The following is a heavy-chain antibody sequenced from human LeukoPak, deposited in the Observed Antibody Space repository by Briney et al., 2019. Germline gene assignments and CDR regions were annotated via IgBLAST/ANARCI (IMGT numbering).Heavy chain of an antibody. Sequence: KPGRSLRLSCAASGFSFSDYYMTWIRQAPGKGLEWVSYISSSGSTKKYADSVKGRFTISRDNAEKSLYLQMDSLRVEDTAIYYCARATATYSVSPGALDIWGQGTMVIVSS. D-gene: IGHD1-26*01. J-gene: IGHJ3*02. CDR2: ISSSGSTK. CDR1: GFSFSDYY. CDR3: ARATATYSVSPGALDI. V-gene: IGHV3-11*04.